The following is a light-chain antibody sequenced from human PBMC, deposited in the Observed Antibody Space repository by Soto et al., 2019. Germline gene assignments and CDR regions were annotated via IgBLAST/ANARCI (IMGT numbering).Light chain of an antibody. CDR2: GAS. CDR1: QSVSSS. Sequence: EIVMTQSPATLSVSPGERATLSCRASQSVSSSLAWYQQKPGQAPRLLIYGASTRAPGIPARFSGSGSGTEFTLTISSLQSEDFAVYYCQQYNNWPLSFGGGTKVEIK. V-gene: IGKV3-15*01. J-gene: IGKJ4*01. CDR3: QQYNNWPLS.